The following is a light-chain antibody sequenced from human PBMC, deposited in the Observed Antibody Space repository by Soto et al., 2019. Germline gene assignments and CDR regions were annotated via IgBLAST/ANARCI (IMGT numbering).Light chain of an antibody. CDR2: DAS. J-gene: IGKJ5*01. Sequence: EIVLTQSPANLSLSPGARATLSCRASQSVSSYLAWYQQKPGQAPRLLIYDASNRATGIPARFSGSGSGTDFTLTISSLEPEDFAVYYCQQRSDWPYITFGQGTRLEI. CDR3: QQRSDWPYIT. V-gene: IGKV3-11*01. CDR1: QSVSSY.